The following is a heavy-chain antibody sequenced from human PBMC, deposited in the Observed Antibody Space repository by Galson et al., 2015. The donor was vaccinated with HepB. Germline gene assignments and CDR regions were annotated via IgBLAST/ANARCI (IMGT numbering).Heavy chain of an antibody. CDR1: GFTFSSYA. V-gene: IGHV3-30-3*01. D-gene: IGHD6-13*01. Sequence: SLRLSCAASGFTFSSYAMHWVRQAPGKGLEWVAVISYDGSNKYYADSVKGRFTISRDNSKNTLYLQMNSLRAEDTAVYYCARGGTYSSSWYDWFDPWGQGTLVTVSS. J-gene: IGHJ5*02. CDR2: ISYDGSNK. CDR3: ARGGTYSSSWYDWFDP.